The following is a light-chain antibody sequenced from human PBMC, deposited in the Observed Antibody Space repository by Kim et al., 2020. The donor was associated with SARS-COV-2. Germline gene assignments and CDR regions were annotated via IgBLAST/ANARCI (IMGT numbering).Light chain of an antibody. CDR2: GKD. J-gene: IGLJ2*01. CDR3: NSRDSNDYVV. Sequence: VALGQTVMITCQGDSLRSYYATWYQQKPGQAPKVVIYGKDNRPSGVPDRFSGSSSGNTAYLTITGTQAGDEADYYCNSRDSNDYVVFGGGTKVTVL. V-gene: IGLV3-19*01. CDR1: SLRSYY.